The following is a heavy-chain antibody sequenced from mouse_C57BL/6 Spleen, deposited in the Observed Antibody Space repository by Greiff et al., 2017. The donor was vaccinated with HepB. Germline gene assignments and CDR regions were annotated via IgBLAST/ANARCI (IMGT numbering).Heavy chain of an antibody. CDR3: ARGSCPLYYAMDY. CDR2: IRNKANGYTT. J-gene: IGHJ4*01. V-gene: IGHV7-3*01. CDR1: GFTFTDYY. Sequence: EVKVVDSGGGLVQPGGSLSLSCAASGFTFTDYYMSWVRQPPGKALEWLGFIRNKANGYTTEYSASVKGRFTISRDNSQSILYLQMNALRADDSATYYCARGSCPLYYAMDYWGQGTSVTVSS.